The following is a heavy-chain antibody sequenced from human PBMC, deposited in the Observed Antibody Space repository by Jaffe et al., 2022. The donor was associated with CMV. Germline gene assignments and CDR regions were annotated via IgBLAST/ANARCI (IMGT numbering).Heavy chain of an antibody. V-gene: IGHV5-51*01. Sequence: EVQLVQSGAEVKKAGESLKISCTASGYNFNTYWIAWVRQMPGKGLECMGIIYPGDSDTRYSPSFEDQVTISVDTSSRTAYLQWSSLKASDTAMYYCARRALPGGGYAFHMDVWGKGTTVTVSS. D-gene: IGHD3-16*01. J-gene: IGHJ6*03. CDR1: GYNFNTYW. CDR2: IYPGDSDT. CDR3: ARRALPGGGYAFHMDV.